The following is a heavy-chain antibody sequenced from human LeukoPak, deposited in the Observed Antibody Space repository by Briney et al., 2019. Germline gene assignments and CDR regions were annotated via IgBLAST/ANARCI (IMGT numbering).Heavy chain of an antibody. V-gene: IGHV1-2*02. Sequence: ASVKVSCKASGYTFTGYYMHWVRQAPGQGLEWMGWINPNSGDTNYAQKFQGRVTMTRDTSISTAYMELSRLTSDDTAVFYCARGRLGSGSQYDAFDIWGQGTMVTVYS. CDR1: GYTFTGYY. D-gene: IGHD3-10*01. CDR2: INPNSGDT. J-gene: IGHJ3*02. CDR3: ARGRLGSGSQYDAFDI.